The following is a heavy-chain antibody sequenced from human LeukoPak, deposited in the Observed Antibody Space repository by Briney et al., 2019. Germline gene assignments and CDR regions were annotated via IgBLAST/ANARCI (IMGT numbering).Heavy chain of an antibody. CDR1: GYTFTGYY. CDR3: ARGSLWSSNNPLYWFDP. D-gene: IGHD6-13*01. J-gene: IGHJ5*02. V-gene: IGHV1-2*04. Sequence: ASVKVSCKASGYTFTGYYIHWVRQAPGQGLEWMGWINPNSGGTNYAQKFQGWVTMTRDTSISTAYMELSRLRSDDTAVYYCARGSLWSSNNPLYWFDPWGQGTLVTVSS. CDR2: INPNSGGT.